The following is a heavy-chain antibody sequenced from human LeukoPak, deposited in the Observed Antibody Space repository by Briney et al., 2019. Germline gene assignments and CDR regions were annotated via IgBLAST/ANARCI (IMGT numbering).Heavy chain of an antibody. CDR2: IYHSGST. D-gene: IGHD3-10*01. Sequence: KGLEWIGSIYHSGSTYYNPSLKRRVTISVDTSKNQFSLKLSSVTAADTAVYYCARDSMVRKIDYWGQGTLVTVSS. J-gene: IGHJ4*02. V-gene: IGHV4-38-2*02. CDR3: ARDSMVRKIDY.